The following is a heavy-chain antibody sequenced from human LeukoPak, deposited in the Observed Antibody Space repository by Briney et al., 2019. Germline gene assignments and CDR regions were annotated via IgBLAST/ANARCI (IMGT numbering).Heavy chain of an antibody. CDR1: GFTYSSYW. CDR3: ARDRRYCSTTSCYAWPYFYGMDV. J-gene: IGHJ6*02. V-gene: IGHV3-7*01. Sequence: GGPLRLSCAVSGFTYSSYWMNWVRQAPGKGREWVANIKYDGSAKNYVDSVKGRFTISRDRSKNTLFLQMNTLRAEDTAVYYCARDRRYCSTTSCYAWPYFYGMDVWGQGTTVTVSS. CDR2: IKYDGSAK. D-gene: IGHD2-2*01.